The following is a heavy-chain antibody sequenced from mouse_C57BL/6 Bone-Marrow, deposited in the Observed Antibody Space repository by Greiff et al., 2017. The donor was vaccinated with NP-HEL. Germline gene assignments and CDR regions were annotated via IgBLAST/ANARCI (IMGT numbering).Heavy chain of an antibody. CDR2: INPNYGTT. D-gene: IGHD1-1*01. CDR1: GYSFTDYN. Sequence: VESGASVKISCQASGYSFTDYNMNWVKQSNGKSLEWIGVINPNYGTTSYNQKFKGKATLTVDQSSSTAYMQLNSLTSEDSAVYYCARPYYYGSSWYFDVWGTGTTVTVSS. CDR3: ARPYYYGSSWYFDV. J-gene: IGHJ1*03. V-gene: IGHV1-39*01.